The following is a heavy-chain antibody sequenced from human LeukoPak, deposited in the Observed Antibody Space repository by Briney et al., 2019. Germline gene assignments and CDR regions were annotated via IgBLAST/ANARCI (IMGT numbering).Heavy chain of an antibody. Sequence: SQTLSLTCAISGDIVSSNSVTRNWIRQSPSRGLEWLGRTYYRSTWYNDYAVSVRGRITVNPDTSKNQFSLHLNSVTPEDTAVYYCAGRLTQYDCFDPWGQGILVTVSS. CDR1: GDIVSSNSVT. CDR2: TYYRSTWYN. V-gene: IGHV6-1*01. J-gene: IGHJ5*02. CDR3: AGRLTQYDCFDP. D-gene: IGHD2-2*01.